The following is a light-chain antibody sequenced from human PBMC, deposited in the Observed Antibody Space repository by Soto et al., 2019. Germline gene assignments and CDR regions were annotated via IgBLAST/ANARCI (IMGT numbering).Light chain of an antibody. CDR3: QSYDRSVSGYV. V-gene: IGLV1-40*01. CDR2: GNT. CDR1: GPHIGAGYD. Sequence: QSVLTQPPSVSGAAGHRVTISCTGSGPHIGAGYDVHWYQQVPGRVPKLLIYGNTNRPSAVPDRFSGSKSGTAASLAITGLQAEDEADYYCQSYDRSVSGYVFGTGTKVTVL. J-gene: IGLJ1*01.